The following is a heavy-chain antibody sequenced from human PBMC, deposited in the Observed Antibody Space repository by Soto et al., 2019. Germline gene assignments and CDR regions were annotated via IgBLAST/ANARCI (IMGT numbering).Heavy chain of an antibody. D-gene: IGHD2-2*03. J-gene: IGHJ4*02. CDR3: AKDIDLDTVVVPAAARRDYYFDY. CDR1: GFTFDDYA. CDR2: ISWNSGSI. Sequence: EVQLVESGGGLVQPGRSLRLSCAASGFTFDDYAMHWVRQAPGKGLEWVSGISWNSGSIGYADSVKGRFTISRDNAKNSLYLQMNSLRAEDTALYYCAKDIDLDTVVVPAAARRDYYFDYWGQGTLVTVSS. V-gene: IGHV3-9*01.